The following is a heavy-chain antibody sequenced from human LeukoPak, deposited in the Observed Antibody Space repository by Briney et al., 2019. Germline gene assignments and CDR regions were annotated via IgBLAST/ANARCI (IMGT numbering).Heavy chain of an antibody. V-gene: IGHV4-39*07. D-gene: IGHD1-26*01. Sequence: PGGSLRLSCAASGFTFSSYSMNWVRQAPGKGLEWIGSIYYSGSTYYNPSLKSRVTISVDTSKNQFSLKLSSVTAADTAVYYCARTDLRVGAPLIGYWGQGTLVTVSS. J-gene: IGHJ4*02. CDR1: GFTFSSYS. CDR2: IYYSGST. CDR3: ARTDLRVGAPLIGY.